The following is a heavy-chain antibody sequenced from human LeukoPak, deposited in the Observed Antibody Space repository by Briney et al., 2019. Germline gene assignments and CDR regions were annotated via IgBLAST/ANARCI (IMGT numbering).Heavy chain of an antibody. CDR1: GGTFSSYA. D-gene: IGHD4-23*01. V-gene: IGHV1-69*13. CDR2: IIPIFGTA. J-gene: IGHJ4*02. Sequence: SVKVSCKASGGTFSSYAISWVRQAPGPGLEWMGGIIPIFGTANYAQEFQGRVTITADESTSTAYMELSSLRSEDTAVYYCANQDDYGGNSYWGQGTLVTVSS. CDR3: ANQDDYGGNSY.